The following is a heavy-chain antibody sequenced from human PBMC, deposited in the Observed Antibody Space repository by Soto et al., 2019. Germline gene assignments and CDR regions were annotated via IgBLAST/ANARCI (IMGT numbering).Heavy chain of an antibody. J-gene: IGHJ4*02. V-gene: IGHV1-69*08. CDR2: IIPLLNPA. D-gene: IGHD6-13*01. CDR3: VINSPIGSTFSAEDGIDD. CDR1: GGTFRSDT. Sequence: SLKVSCKTPGGTFRSDTITWVRQAPGQGLEWMGRIIPLLNPADYAQKFQGRVTITADKSTGTAYMELNSLRSKDTAIYYCVINSPIGSTFSAEDGIDDWRQGTLVTVSS.